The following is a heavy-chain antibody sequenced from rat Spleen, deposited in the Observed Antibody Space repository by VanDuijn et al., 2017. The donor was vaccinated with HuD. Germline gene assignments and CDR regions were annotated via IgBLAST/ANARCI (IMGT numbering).Heavy chain of an antibody. D-gene: IGHD5-1*01. CDR3: ASSLGALGWFAY. Sequence: EVQLVESGGGLVQPGRSLKISCTASGFIFRKYDMAWVRQAPTKGLEWVASISPSGGSTYYRDSVKGRFIVARDNAKTTLYLQMNNLRSEDTAMYYCASSLGALGWFAYWGQGTLVTVSS. V-gene: IGHV5-25*01. CDR1: GFIFRKYD. J-gene: IGHJ3*01. CDR2: ISPSGGST.